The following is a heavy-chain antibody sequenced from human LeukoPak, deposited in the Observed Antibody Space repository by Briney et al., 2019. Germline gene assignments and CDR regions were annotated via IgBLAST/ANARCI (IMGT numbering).Heavy chain of an antibody. V-gene: IGHV3-7*01. CDR2: IKQDGTEK. D-gene: IGHD3-9*01. Sequence: GGSLRLSCAASGFSFSSYWMSWVRQAPGQGLEWVANIKQDGTEKYNVDSVKGRFTISRDSAENSLFLQMNSLKVEDTAVYYCARDLGGFDRSYFYHYMDVWGKGTTVSVSS. J-gene: IGHJ6*03. CDR1: GFSFSSYW. CDR3: ARDLGGFDRSYFYHYMDV.